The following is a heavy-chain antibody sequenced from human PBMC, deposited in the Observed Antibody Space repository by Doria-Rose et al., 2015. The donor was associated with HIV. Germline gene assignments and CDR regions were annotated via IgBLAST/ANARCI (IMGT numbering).Heavy chain of an antibody. V-gene: IGHV2-26*01. J-gene: IGHJ4*02. CDR2: IFSDDES. D-gene: IGHD6-13*01. CDR1: GVSLSSPGMG. Sequence: SGPVLVKPTETLTLTCTVSGVSLSSPGMGVSWIRQPPGKALEWLANIFSDDESSYKTSLKSRPTISRGTSKSQVVLTMTDMDPVDTATYYCARIKSSRWYHKYYFDFWGQGTLVIVSA. CDR3: ARIKSSRWYHKYYFDF.